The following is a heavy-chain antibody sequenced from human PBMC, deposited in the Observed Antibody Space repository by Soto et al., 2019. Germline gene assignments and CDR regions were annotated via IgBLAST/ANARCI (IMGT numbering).Heavy chain of an antibody. Sequence: EVQLLESGGGLVQPGGSLRLSCAASGFTFSSYAMGWVRQAPGKGLEWVAAISGNGENTYHPDSVKGRFTISRDNSKNTLVLQMNSLRAEDTAVYYCAKDLGLGGGSCYGDWGQGTLVTVSS. CDR3: AKDLGLGGGSCYGD. J-gene: IGHJ4*02. V-gene: IGHV3-23*01. D-gene: IGHD2-15*01. CDR1: GFTFSSYA. CDR2: ISGNGENT.